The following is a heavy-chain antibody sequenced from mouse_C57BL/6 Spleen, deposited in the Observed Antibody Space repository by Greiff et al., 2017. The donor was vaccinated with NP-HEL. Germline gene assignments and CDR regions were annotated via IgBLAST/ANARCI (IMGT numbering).Heavy chain of an antibody. CDR2: INPNNGGT. CDR3: ARDYYAMDY. J-gene: IGHJ4*01. CDR1: GYTFTDYY. V-gene: IGHV1-26*01. Sequence: VQLQQSGPELVKISCKASGYTFTDYYMNWVKQSHGKSLEWIGDINPNNGGTSYNQKFKGKATLTVDKSSSTAYMELRSLTSEDSAVYYCARDYYAMDYWGQGTSVTVSS.